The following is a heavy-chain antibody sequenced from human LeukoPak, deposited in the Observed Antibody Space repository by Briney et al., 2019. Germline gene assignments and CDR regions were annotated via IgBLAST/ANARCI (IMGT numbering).Heavy chain of an antibody. Sequence: ASVKVSCKASGYTFTSYYMHWVRQAPGQGLECMGIINPSGGSTSYAQKFQGRVTMTRDMSTSTVYMELSSLRSEDTAVYYCARVKSYYYDTSDKDAFDIWGQGTMVTVSS. J-gene: IGHJ3*02. CDR3: ARVKSYYYDTSDKDAFDI. D-gene: IGHD3-22*01. CDR2: INPSGGST. CDR1: GYTFTSYY. V-gene: IGHV1-46*01.